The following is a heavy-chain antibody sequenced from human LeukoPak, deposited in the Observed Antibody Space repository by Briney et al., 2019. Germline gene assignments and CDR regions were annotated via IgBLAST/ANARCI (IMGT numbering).Heavy chain of an antibody. CDR1: GFTFSDYY. J-gene: IGHJ4*02. CDR3: ARGFTDYYDSSGYFDY. Sequence: GGSLRLSCAASGFTFSDYYMSWIRQAPGKGLEWVSYISSSGSTIYYADSVKGRFTISRDNAKNSLYLQMNSLRAEDTAVYYCARGFTDYYDSSGYFDYWGQGTLVTVSS. D-gene: IGHD3-22*01. V-gene: IGHV3-11*01. CDR2: ISSSGSTI.